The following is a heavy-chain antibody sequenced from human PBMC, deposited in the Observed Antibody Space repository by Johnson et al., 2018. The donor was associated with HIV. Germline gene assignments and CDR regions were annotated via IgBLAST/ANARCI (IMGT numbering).Heavy chain of an antibody. Sequence: QVQLVESGGGLVKPGGSLRLSCAASGFTFSSYAMYWVRQAPGKGLEWVAVISYDGSNKYYADSVKGRFTISRDNSKNTLYLQMNSLRAEDTAVYYCARVRGAFDIWGQGTMVTVSS. CDR3: ARVRGAFDI. V-gene: IGHV3-30-3*01. J-gene: IGHJ3*02. CDR2: ISYDGSNK. CDR1: GFTFSSYA.